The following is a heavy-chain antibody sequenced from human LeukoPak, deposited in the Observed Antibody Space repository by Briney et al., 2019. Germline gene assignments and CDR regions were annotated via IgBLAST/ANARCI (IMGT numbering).Heavy chain of an antibody. V-gene: IGHV3-23*01. J-gene: IGHJ6*02. CDR2: ISGSGGST. CDR1: GFTFSSYA. Sequence: GGSLRLSCAASGFTFSSYAMSWVRQAPGKGLEWVSAISGSGGSTYYADSVKGRFTISRDNCTNTLYLQMNSLRAEDTAVYYCVNQGAKNYYGMDVWGQGTTVTVSS. D-gene: IGHD2-15*01. CDR3: VNQGAKNYYGMDV.